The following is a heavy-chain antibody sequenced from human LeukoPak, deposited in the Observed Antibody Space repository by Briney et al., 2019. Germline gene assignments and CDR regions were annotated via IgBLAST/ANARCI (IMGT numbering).Heavy chain of an antibody. CDR2: ISDSGGTI. Sequence: GGSLRLSCAASGFTLSNYAMSWVRQAPGKGLEWVSGISDSGGTIYYADSVKGRFTISRDNAKNSLYLQMNSLRAEDTAVYYCAELGITMIGGVWGKGTTVTISS. CDR1: GFTLSNYA. CDR3: AELGITMIGGV. J-gene: IGHJ6*04. D-gene: IGHD3-10*02. V-gene: IGHV3-23*01.